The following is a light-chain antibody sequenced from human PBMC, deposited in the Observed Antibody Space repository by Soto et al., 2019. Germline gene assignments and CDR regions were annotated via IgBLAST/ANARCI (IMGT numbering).Light chain of an antibody. CDR3: QQYSRSPPVT. CDR1: QSVSSSY. CDR2: GAS. Sequence: EIVLTQSPGTLSLSPGERATLSCRASQSVSSSYLAWYQQKPGQAPRLLIFGASSRATGIPDRFSGSGSGTDFTLTISRLEPDDFAVYYCQQYSRSPPVTFGQGTKVEIK. J-gene: IGKJ1*01. V-gene: IGKV3-20*01.